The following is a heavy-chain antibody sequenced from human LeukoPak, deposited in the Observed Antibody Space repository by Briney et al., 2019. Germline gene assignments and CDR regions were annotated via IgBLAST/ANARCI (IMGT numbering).Heavy chain of an antibody. Sequence: GGSLRLSCAASGFTVSSNYMSWVRQAPGKGLEWVSVVYSGGSTYYADSVKGRFTTPRDISKNTLYLQMNSLRAEDTAVYYCASVNGDGAEYFQHWGQGTLVTVSS. D-gene: IGHD2-21*01. CDR1: GFTVSSNY. CDR3: ASVNGDGAEYFQH. J-gene: IGHJ1*01. CDR2: VYSGGST. V-gene: IGHV3-53*01.